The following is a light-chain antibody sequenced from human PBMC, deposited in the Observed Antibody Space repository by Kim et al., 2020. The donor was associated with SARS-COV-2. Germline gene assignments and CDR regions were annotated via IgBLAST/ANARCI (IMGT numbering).Light chain of an antibody. CDR3: NSRDSSGNHVV. CDR2: GKN. V-gene: IGLV3-19*01. CDR1: SLRSYY. Sequence: LGQTVRITCQGDSLRSYYASWYQQKPGQAPVLVIYGKNNRPSGIPDRFSGSSSGNTASLTITGAQAEDEADYYCNSRDSSGNHVVFGGGTQLTVL. J-gene: IGLJ2*01.